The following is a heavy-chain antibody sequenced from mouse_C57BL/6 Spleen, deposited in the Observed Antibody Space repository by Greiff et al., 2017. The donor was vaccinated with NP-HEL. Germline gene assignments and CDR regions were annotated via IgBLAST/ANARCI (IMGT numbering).Heavy chain of an antibody. Sequence: VQLKESGPGLVKPSQSLSLTCSVTGYSITSGYYWNWIRQFPGNKLEWMGYISYDGSNNYNPSLKNRISITRDTSKNQFFLKLNSVTTEDTATYYCARGPAHYYAMDYWGQGTSVTVSS. CDR3: ARGPAHYYAMDY. CDR2: ISYDGSN. CDR1: GYSITSGYY. J-gene: IGHJ4*01. V-gene: IGHV3-6*01.